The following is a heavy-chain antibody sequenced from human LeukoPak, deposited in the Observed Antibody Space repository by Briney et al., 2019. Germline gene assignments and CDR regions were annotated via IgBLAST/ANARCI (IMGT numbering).Heavy chain of an antibody. CDR2: ISSSSSYI. V-gene: IGHV3-21*01. J-gene: IGHJ4*02. CDR1: GFTFSSYS. D-gene: IGHD2-2*01. Sequence: GGSLRLSCAASGFTFSSYSMNWVRQAPGKGLEWVSSISSSSSYIYYADSVKGRFTISRDNAKNSLYLQMNSLRAEDTAVYYCARASSSTTGGDYWGQGTLVTVSS. CDR3: ARASSSTTGGDY.